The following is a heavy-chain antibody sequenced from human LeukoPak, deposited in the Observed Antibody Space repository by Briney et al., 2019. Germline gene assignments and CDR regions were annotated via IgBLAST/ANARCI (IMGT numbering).Heavy chain of an antibody. CDR3: VKHSGGVYGNSDS. D-gene: IGHD1-14*01. Sequence: PGGSLRLSCVASGFTFSSYAVSWFRQAPRKGLEWVTTVGRSGVDTYYADSVRGRFTISKDSSKYTLQMNSLSAEDTAIYYCVKHSGGVYGNSDSWGQGILVTVSS. V-gene: IGHV3-23*01. CDR1: GFTFSSYA. CDR2: VGRSGVDT. J-gene: IGHJ4*02.